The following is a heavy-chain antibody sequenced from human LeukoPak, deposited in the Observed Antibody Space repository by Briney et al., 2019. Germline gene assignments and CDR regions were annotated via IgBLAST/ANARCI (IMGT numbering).Heavy chain of an antibody. J-gene: IGHJ1*01. V-gene: IGHV4-34*01. CDR1: GGSFSGYY. CDR3: ARGAGVTLCKYFQH. Sequence: SETLSLTCAVYGGSFSGYYWSWIRQPPGKGLEWIGEINHSGSTNYNPSLKSRVTISVDTSKNQFSLKLSSVTAADTAVYYCARGAGVTLCKYFQHWGQGTLVTVSS. CDR2: INHSGST. D-gene: IGHD5-18*01.